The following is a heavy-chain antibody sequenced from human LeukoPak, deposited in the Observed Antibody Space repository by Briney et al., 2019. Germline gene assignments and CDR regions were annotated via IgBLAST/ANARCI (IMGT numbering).Heavy chain of an antibody. CDR3: ARVPYCSSTSCTNDY. CDR2: INPNSGGT. CDR1: GYTFTGYY. V-gene: IGHV1-2*02. Sequence: ASVKVSCKASGYTFTGYYMHWVRQAPGQGPEWMGWINPNSGGTNYAQKFQGRVTMTRDTSISTAYMELSSLRSEDTAVYYCARVPYCSSTSCTNDYWGQGTLVTVSS. J-gene: IGHJ4*02. D-gene: IGHD2-2*01.